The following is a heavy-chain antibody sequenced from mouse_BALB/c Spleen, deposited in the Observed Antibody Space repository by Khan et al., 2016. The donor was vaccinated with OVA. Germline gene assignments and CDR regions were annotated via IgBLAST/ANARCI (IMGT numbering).Heavy chain of an antibody. J-gene: IGHJ3*01. CDR2: INPSNGYT. D-gene: IGHD2-14*01. CDR3: VRDGAYHRNDGWFAY. Sequence: VQLQESGAELARPGASVKMSCKASGYTFTSYTIHWIKLKPGQGLEWIGFINPSNGYTNYNQKFKDKATLTADKSSTTVYMQLSSLTSDDSAVYNRVRDGAYHRNDGWFAYWGQGTLVTVSA. V-gene: IGHV1-4*01. CDR1: GYTFTSYT.